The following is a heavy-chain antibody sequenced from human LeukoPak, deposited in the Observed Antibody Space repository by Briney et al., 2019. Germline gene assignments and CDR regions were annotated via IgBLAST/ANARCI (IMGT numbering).Heavy chain of an antibody. CDR2: IYDSGCT. Sequence: SGTLSLTCTVSGGSISSSSYYWGWIRQPPGKGLEGIGSIYDSGCTYYNPSLKRRATISVNTCSNQFFLSLCSVTAADTAVYYCARVSWFPGTSYYYMDVWGKGTTVTASS. CDR1: GGSISSSSYY. J-gene: IGHJ6*03. CDR3: ARVSWFPGTSYYYMDV. D-gene: IGHD1-1*01. V-gene: IGHV4-39*07.